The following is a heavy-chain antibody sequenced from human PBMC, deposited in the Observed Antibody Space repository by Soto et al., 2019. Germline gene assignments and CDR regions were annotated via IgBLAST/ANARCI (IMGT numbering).Heavy chain of an antibody. CDR3: AKDFYGAGNYYIQF. J-gene: IGHJ4*02. CDR2: ISYDGSNK. D-gene: IGHD3-10*01. CDR1: GFTFRSYA. V-gene: IGHV3-30-3*01. Sequence: QVQLVESGGGVVQPGRSLRLSCAASGFTFRSYAMHWVRQAPGKGLEWVALISYDGSNKYNADSLKGRFTISRDNSKNTLYLQMTSLRPEDTAVYFCAKDFYGAGNYYIQFWGQGTLVSVSS.